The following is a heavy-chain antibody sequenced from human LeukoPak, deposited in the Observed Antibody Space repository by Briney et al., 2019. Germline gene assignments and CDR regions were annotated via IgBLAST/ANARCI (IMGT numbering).Heavy chain of an antibody. Sequence: PSQTLSLTCTVSGGSISSGGYYWSWIRQHPGKGLEWIGYIYYSGSTYYNPSLKSRVTISVDTSKNQFSLKLSSVTAADTAVYYCARGIWSGYSYNWFDPWGQGTLVTVSS. V-gene: IGHV4-31*03. CDR1: GGSISSGGYY. J-gene: IGHJ5*02. CDR3: ARGIWSGYSYNWFDP. CDR2: IYYSGST. D-gene: IGHD3-3*01.